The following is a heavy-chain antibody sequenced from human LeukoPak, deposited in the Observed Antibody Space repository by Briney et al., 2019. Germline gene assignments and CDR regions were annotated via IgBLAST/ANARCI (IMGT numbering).Heavy chain of an antibody. Sequence: GASVKVSCKASGYTFTSYAMHWVRQAPGQRLEWMGWINADNGNTKYSQEFQARVTITRDTSASTAYMELRSLRSEDMAVYYCAREGKTYNWNDVSTYYYMDVWGKGTTVTVSS. CDR3: AREGKTYNWNDVSTYYYMDV. V-gene: IGHV1-3*03. CDR2: INADNGNT. CDR1: GYTFTSYA. J-gene: IGHJ6*03. D-gene: IGHD1-1*01.